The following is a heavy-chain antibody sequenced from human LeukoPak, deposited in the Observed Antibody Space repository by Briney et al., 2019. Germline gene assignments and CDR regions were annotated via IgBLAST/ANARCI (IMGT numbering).Heavy chain of an antibody. CDR1: GYTFTSYY. V-gene: IGHV1-2*06. Sequence: ASVKVSCKASGYTFTSYYMQWVRQAPGQGLEWMGLINPTGGSIGYAQKFQGRVTMTRDTSISTAYMELSRLRSDDTAVYYCARAYDSSGYYSSYMDVWGKGTTVTVSS. CDR3: ARAYDSSGYYSSYMDV. J-gene: IGHJ6*03. D-gene: IGHD3-22*01. CDR2: INPTGGSI.